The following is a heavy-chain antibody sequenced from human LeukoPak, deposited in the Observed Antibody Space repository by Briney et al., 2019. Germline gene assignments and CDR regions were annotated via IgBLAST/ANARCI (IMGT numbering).Heavy chain of an antibody. D-gene: IGHD2-2*01. Sequence: SETLSLTCTVSGGSISSGSYFWSWIRQPAGKGLEWIGRIYTSGSTNYNPSLKSRVTISVDTSKNQFSLKLSSVTAADTAVYYCAGVRGYCSSTSCYRGAFDIWGQGKMVTVST. J-gene: IGHJ3*02. V-gene: IGHV4-61*02. CDR1: GGSISSGSYF. CDR2: IYTSGST. CDR3: AGVRGYCSSTSCYRGAFDI.